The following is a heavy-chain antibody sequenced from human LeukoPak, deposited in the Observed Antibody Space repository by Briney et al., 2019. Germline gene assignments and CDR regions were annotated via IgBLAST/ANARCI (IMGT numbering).Heavy chain of an antibody. CDR2: FDPEDGET. CDR3: ATTKSRYCSSTSCSPFYGMDV. V-gene: IGHV1-24*01. D-gene: IGHD2-2*01. J-gene: IGHJ6*04. CDR1: GYTLTELS. Sequence: ASVKVSCKVSGYTLTELSMHWVRQAPGKGLEWMGGFDPEDGETIYAQKFQGRVTMTEDTSTDTAYMELSRLRSEDTAVYYCATTKSRYCSSTSCSPFYGMDVWGKGTTVTVSS.